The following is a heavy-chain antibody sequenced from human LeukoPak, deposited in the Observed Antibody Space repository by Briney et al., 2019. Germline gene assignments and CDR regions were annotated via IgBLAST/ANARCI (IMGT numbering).Heavy chain of an antibody. J-gene: IGHJ3*02. CDR2: IYYSGST. CDR1: GGSISSSSYY. CDR3: ARLRDYGGNSEPSDAFDI. Sequence: SETLSLTCTVSGGSISSSSYYWGWIRQPPGKGLEWIGSIYYSGSTYYNPSLKSRVTISVDTYKNQFSLKLSSVTAADTAVYYCARLRDYGGNSEPSDAFDIWGQGTMVTVSS. D-gene: IGHD4-23*01. V-gene: IGHV4-39*01.